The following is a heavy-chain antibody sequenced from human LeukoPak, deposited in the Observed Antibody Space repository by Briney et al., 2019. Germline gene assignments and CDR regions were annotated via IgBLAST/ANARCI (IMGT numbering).Heavy chain of an antibody. V-gene: IGHV4-38-2*02. CDR2: INHSGTT. Sequence: SETLSLTCTVSGYSMNSGHYWAWIRQSPGKGPEWIGSINHSGTTFYNPSLNSRVTISVDTSKSQFSLMLTSVTAADTAVYYCARDCPSGYFDYWGQGTPVTVSS. CDR3: ARDCPSGYFDY. J-gene: IGHJ4*02. D-gene: IGHD3-10*01. CDR1: GYSMNSGHY.